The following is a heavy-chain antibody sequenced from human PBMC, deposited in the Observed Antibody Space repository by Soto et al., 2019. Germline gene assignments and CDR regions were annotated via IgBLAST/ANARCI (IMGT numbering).Heavy chain of an antibody. Sequence: SETLSLTCTVSGGSISSGDYYWSWIRQPPGKGLEWIGYIYYSGSTYYNPSLKSRATISVDTSKNQFSLKLSSVTAADTAVYYCARVGGFGATTIDYWGQGTLVTVSS. D-gene: IGHD3-10*01. CDR3: ARVGGFGATTIDY. CDR1: GGSISSGDYY. V-gene: IGHV4-30-4*01. J-gene: IGHJ4*02. CDR2: IYYSGST.